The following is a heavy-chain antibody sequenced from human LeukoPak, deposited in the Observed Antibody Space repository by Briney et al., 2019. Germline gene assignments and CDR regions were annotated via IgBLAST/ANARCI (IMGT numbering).Heavy chain of an antibody. Sequence: PSETLSLTCTVSGGSISSSSYYWGWIRQPPGKGLEWIGSIYYSGSTYYNPSLKSRVTISVDTSKNQLSLKLSSVTAADTAVYYCARRRIVGATDFDYWGQGTLVTVSS. CDR3: ARRRIVGATDFDY. J-gene: IGHJ4*02. CDR2: IYYSGST. V-gene: IGHV4-39*01. CDR1: GGSISSSSYY. D-gene: IGHD1-26*01.